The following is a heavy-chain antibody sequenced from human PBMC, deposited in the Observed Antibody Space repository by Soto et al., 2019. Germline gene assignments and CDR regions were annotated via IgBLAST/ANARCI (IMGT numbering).Heavy chain of an antibody. Sequence: ASVKVSCKASGYTFTSYGISWVRQAPGQGLEWMGWINAYNGNTNYAQKLQGRVTMTTDTSTSTAYMELRSLRSDGTAVYYCATNRYSGSYYYYGMDVWGQGTTVTVSS. V-gene: IGHV1-18*01. CDR1: GYTFTSYG. CDR2: INAYNGNT. CDR3: ATNRYSGSYYYYGMDV. J-gene: IGHJ6*02. D-gene: IGHD1-26*01.